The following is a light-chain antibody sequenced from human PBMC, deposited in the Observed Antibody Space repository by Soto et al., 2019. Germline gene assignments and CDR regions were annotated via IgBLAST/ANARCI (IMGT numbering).Light chain of an antibody. Sequence: EIVMTQSPATLSLSPVEIATLSCSASQSVSSNLAWYQQKPGQAPRLLIYGASTRSTGIPARFSRSGSGTELTLTIRRLQSEDFAVYHCQQYNNCPRMFGKGTK. CDR2: GAS. V-gene: IGKV3-15*01. CDR3: QQYNNCPRM. CDR1: QSVSSN. J-gene: IGKJ1*01.